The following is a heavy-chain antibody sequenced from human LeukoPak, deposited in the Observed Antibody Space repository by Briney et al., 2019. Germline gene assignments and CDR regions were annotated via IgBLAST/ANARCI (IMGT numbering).Heavy chain of an antibody. V-gene: IGHV1-46*01. CDR3: ARRYCTNGVCYHDRGAFDI. CDR2: INPSGGST. Sequence: GASVKVSCKASGYTFTSYYMHWVRQAPGQGLEWMGIINPSGGSTNYAQKFQGRVTITADKSTSTAYMELSSLRSEDTAMYYCARRYCTNGVCYHDRGAFDIWGQGTMVTVSS. D-gene: IGHD2-8*01. CDR1: GYTFTSYY. J-gene: IGHJ3*02.